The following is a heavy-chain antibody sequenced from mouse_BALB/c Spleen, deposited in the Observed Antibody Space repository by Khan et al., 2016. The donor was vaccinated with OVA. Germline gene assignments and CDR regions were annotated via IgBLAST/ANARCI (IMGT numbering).Heavy chain of an antibody. CDR1: GYTFTDYY. CDR3: GGRNYFGYAFAY. Sequence: LEESGAELARPGASVKLSCKASGYTFTDYYINWVKQRTGQGLEWIGEISPGSGDTYYTERFKGKATLTAAKSSSTAYMQLTSLTSETSAVYYCGGRNYFGYAFAYWGQGTLVTVSA. V-gene: IGHV1-77*01. J-gene: IGHJ3*01. CDR2: ISPGSGDT. D-gene: IGHD1-2*01.